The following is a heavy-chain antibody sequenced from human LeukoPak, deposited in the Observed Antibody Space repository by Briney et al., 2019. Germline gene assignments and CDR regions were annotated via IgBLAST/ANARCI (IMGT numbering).Heavy chain of an antibody. V-gene: IGHV3-30-3*01. CDR2: ISYDGSKK. Sequence: GRSLRLSCAASGFTISSYAMHWVRQAPGKGLEWVAVISYDGSKKYYADSVKGRFTISRDNSKNTLYLQMNSLRAEDTAIYYCVKDRSDNSSWYLGDYWGQGTLVAVSS. CDR3: VKDRSDNSSWYLGDY. CDR1: GFTISSYA. D-gene: IGHD6-13*01. J-gene: IGHJ4*02.